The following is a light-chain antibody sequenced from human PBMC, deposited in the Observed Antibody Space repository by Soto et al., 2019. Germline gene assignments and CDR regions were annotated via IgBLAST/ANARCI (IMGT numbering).Light chain of an antibody. CDR2: AAS. J-gene: IGKJ5*01. CDR3: QQRNNWPIT. Sequence: DIQMTQSPSSLSASVRDRVTITCRASQSINYYLNWYQQKPGKAPELLIYAASNLQSGVPSRFSGSGSGTDYTLTISSLQPEDFAVYYCQQRNNWPITFGQGTRLEIK. CDR1: QSINYY. V-gene: IGKV1-39*01.